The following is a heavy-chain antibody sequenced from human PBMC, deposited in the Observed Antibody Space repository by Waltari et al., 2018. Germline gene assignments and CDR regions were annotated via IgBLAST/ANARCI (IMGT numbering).Heavy chain of an antibody. CDR2: ISSNGGST. D-gene: IGHD3-16*01. Sequence: EVQLVESGGGLVQPGGSLRLSCSASGFTFSSSAMPWVRQAPGKGLEYVSAISSNGGSTYYADSVKGRFTISRDNSKNTLYLQMSSLRAEDTAVYYCVKGSAVGDYYFDYWGQGTLVTVSS. CDR3: VKGSAVGDYYFDY. CDR1: GFTFSSSA. V-gene: IGHV3-64D*06. J-gene: IGHJ4*02.